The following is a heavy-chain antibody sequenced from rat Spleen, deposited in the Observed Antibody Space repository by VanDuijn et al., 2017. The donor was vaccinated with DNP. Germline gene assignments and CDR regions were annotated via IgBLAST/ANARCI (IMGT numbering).Heavy chain of an antibody. CDR1: IYSITSNF. CDR3: ARSSSILDYFDY. V-gene: IGHV3-1*01. D-gene: IGHD1-6*01. CDR2: ISYSGST. J-gene: IGHJ2*01. Sequence: EVQLQESGPGLVKPSQSLSLTCSVAIYSITSNFWGWIRKFPGNKMEWIGHISYSGSTSYLPSLKSRISITRDTSKNQFFLQLNSVITEDTATYYCARSSSILDYFDYWGQGVMVTVSS.